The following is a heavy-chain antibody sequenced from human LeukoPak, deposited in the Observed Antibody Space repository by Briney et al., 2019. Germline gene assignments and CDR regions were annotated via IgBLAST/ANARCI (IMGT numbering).Heavy chain of an antibody. V-gene: IGHV4-39*01. Sequence: SETLSLTCTVSGGSISSSSYCWGWIRQPPGKGLEWIGSIYYSGSTYYNPSLKSRVTISVDTSKNQFSLKLSSVTAADTAVYYCARQITMVRGVTVTDWFDPWGQGTLVTVSS. D-gene: IGHD3-10*01. CDR2: IYYSGST. CDR1: GGSISSSSYC. J-gene: IGHJ5*02. CDR3: ARQITMVRGVTVTDWFDP.